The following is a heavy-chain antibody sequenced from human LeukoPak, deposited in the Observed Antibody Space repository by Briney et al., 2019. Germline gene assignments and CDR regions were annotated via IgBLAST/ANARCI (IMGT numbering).Heavy chain of an antibody. J-gene: IGHJ4*02. CDR2: ISYDGRNK. CDR3: AKGPLRGTAAAIDY. CDR1: GFTFNNYG. D-gene: IGHD2-2*01. Sequence: GSLRLSCAASGFTFNNYGMHWVRQAPGKGLEWVAVISYDGRNKHYPDSVKGRFTISRDISTDTLWLQMDSLRTEDTAVYYCAKGPLRGTAAAIDYWGQGTLVTVSS. V-gene: IGHV3-30*18.